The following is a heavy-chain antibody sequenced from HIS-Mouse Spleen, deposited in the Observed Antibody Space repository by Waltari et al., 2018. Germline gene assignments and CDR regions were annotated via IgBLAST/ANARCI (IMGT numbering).Heavy chain of an antibody. V-gene: IGHV3-21*01. J-gene: IGHJ3*02. D-gene: IGHD7-27*01. CDR1: GFTFGSYS. CDR3: ARRLLTGDAFDI. Sequence: EVQLGQSGGGLVKPGGSLRLACAASGFTFGSYSMHWVRQAPGKGLEWVSSISSSSSYIYYADSVKGRFTISRDNAKNSLYLQMNSLRAEDTAVYYCARRLLTGDAFDIWGQGTMVTVSS. CDR2: ISSSSSYI.